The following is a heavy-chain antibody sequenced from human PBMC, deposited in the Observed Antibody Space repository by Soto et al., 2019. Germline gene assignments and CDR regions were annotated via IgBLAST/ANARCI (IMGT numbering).Heavy chain of an antibody. D-gene: IGHD3-3*01. CDR1: GYTLTGYY. J-gene: IGHJ6*02. V-gene: IGHV1-2*02. Sequence: ASVKVSCKASGYTLTGYYMHWVRQAPGQGLEWMGWINPNSGGTNYAQKFQGRVTMTRDTSISTAYMELSRLRSDDTAVYYCARDTGIWSGYDAPYYYYGMDVWGQGTTVTVSS. CDR2: INPNSGGT. CDR3: ARDTGIWSGYDAPYYYYGMDV.